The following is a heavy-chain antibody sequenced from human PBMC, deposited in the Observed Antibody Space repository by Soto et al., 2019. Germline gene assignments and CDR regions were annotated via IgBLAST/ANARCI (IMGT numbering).Heavy chain of an antibody. Sequence: ASAEVSWKGSGYTLTELSMHWGRQAAGKGVEWMGGIKPDDGAAIYAQKFQGRVTITAAESTSTAYIELSSLRSEDTAVYYCARDITPEGSGSYWAIMYVWGQGTTVTVSS. CDR1: GYTLTELS. CDR2: IKPDDGAA. D-gene: IGHD3-10*01. J-gene: IGHJ6*02. V-gene: IGHV1-24*01. CDR3: ARDITPEGSGSYWAIMYV.